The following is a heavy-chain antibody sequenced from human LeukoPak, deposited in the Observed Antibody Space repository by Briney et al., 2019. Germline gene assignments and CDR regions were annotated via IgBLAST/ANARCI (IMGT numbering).Heavy chain of an antibody. CDR2: IKQDGSEK. Sequence: GGSLRLSCAASGFTFSSYWMSWVRQAPGKGLEWVANIKQDGSEKYYVDSVKGRFTISRDNAKNSLYLQMNSLRAEDTAVYYCAKGGLRTSPLYYMDVWDKGTTVTVSS. CDR3: AKGGLRTSPLYYMDV. CDR1: GFTFSSYW. V-gene: IGHV3-7*01. J-gene: IGHJ6*03. D-gene: IGHD3-16*01.